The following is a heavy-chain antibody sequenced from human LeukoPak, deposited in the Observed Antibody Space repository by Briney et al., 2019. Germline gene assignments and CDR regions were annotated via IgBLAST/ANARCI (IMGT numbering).Heavy chain of an antibody. D-gene: IGHD6-13*01. Sequence: GGSLRLSCAASGFTFSDYYMSWIRQAPGKGLEWVSYISSSGSTIYYADSVKGRFTISRDNAKNSLYLQMNSLRAEDTAVYYCAKDLEPYSSSWYDACFDYWGQGTLVTVSS. CDR3: AKDLEPYSSSWYDACFDY. V-gene: IGHV3-11*04. J-gene: IGHJ4*02. CDR1: GFTFSDYY. CDR2: ISSSGSTI.